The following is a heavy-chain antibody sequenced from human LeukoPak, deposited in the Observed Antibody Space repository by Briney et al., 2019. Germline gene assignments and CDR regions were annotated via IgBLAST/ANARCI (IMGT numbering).Heavy chain of an antibody. Sequence: SETLSLTCTVYGGSISSYYWSWIRQPPGKGLEWIGYIYYSGSTNYNPSLKSRVTISVDTSKNQFSLKLSSVTAADTAVYYCAGETATYSSSWFFPWGYFDYWGQGTLVTVSS. CDR3: AGETATYSSSWFFPWGYFDY. D-gene: IGHD6-13*01. V-gene: IGHV4-59*08. J-gene: IGHJ4*02. CDR1: GGSISSYY. CDR2: IYYSGST.